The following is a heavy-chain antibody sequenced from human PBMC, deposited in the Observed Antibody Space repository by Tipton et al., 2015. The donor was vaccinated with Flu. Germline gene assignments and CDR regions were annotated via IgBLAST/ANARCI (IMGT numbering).Heavy chain of an antibody. CDR1: GYSISSGYY. D-gene: IGHD3-22*01. CDR3: ARERHFVDSGYSEFRGFFGH. Sequence: TLSLTCAVSGYSISSGYYWGWIRQPPGEGLEWIGSIYQSGSTYYNPSLKSRVAMSVDTSKNQFSLKLSSVTAADTAVYYCARERHFVDSGYSEFRGFFGHWGQGTLVTVSS. J-gene: IGHJ4*02. V-gene: IGHV4-38-2*02. CDR2: IYQSGST.